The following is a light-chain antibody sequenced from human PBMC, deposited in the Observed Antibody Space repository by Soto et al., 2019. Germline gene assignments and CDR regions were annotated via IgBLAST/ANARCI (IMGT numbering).Light chain of an antibody. J-gene: IGLJ2*01. CDR3: CSYANSGARHVV. Sequence: QSVLTQPASVSGSPGQSITISCTGISNDVGSYNLVSWYQQDPGKAPKVIIFEGSLRPSGVSSRFSGSRSGNTASLTISGLQAEDEADYYCCSYANSGARHVVFGGGTQLTVL. CDR2: EGS. V-gene: IGLV2-23*01. CDR1: SNDVGSYNL.